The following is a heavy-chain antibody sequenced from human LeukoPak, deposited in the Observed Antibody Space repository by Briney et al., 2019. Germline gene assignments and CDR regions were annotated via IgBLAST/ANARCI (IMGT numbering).Heavy chain of an antibody. CDR3: ARESETSGSYDY. Sequence: PGCSLRLSCAPSVFIFHKYSIHLLRLAPGEPLEGIALISRDGGSTFYAESVTGPFTSSRDNSRKSLSLPMSSLSSEETALYYCARESETSGSYDYWGEGTLVTVSS. V-gene: IGHV3-43*02. J-gene: IGHJ4*02. D-gene: IGHD6-19*01. CDR1: VFIFHKYS. CDR2: ISRDGGST.